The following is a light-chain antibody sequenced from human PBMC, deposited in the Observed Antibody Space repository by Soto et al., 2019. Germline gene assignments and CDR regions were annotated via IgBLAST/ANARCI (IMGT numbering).Light chain of an antibody. Sequence: DIQMTQSPSSLSASVGECITITCRTSRGIRNDLAWYQQRPGKAPHRLIYAAFSLQSGVPSRFSGSGSGTEFTLTISSLQPEDFATYYCLQHNSYPCTFGQGTKLEIK. CDR3: LQHNSYPCT. V-gene: IGKV1-17*01. CDR1: RGIRND. J-gene: IGKJ2*02. CDR2: AAF.